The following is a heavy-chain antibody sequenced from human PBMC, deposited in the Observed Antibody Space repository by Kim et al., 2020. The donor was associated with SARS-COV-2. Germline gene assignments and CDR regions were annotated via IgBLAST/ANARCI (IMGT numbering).Heavy chain of an antibody. Sequence: GGSLRLSCAASGFTFSSYAMSWVRQAPGKGLEWVSAISGSGGSTYYADSVKGRFTISRDNSKNTLYLQMNSLRAEDTAVYYCAKSLQYAYYDSSGEIDDAFDIWGQGTMVTVSS. V-gene: IGHV3-23*01. J-gene: IGHJ3*02. CDR2: ISGSGGST. D-gene: IGHD3-22*01. CDR1: GFTFSSYA. CDR3: AKSLQYAYYDSSGEIDDAFDI.